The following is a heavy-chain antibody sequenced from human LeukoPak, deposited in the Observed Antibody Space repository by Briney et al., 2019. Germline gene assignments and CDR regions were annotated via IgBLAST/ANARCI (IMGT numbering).Heavy chain of an antibody. CDR2: LSNTGNI. Sequence: GGSLRLSCAASGFTFSSYGMNWVRQAPGKGLEWLSYLSNTGNIHYAQSVKGRFTISRDNAKSSLYLQMDGLRAEDTAVYYCARRGDSPMIGDDWGQGILVTVAS. V-gene: IGHV3-48*01. J-gene: IGHJ4*02. D-gene: IGHD3-10*02. CDR1: GFTFSSYG. CDR3: ARRGDSPMIGDD.